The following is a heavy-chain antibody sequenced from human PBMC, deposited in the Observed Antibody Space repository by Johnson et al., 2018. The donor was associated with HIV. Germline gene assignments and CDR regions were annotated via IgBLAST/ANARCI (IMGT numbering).Heavy chain of an antibody. V-gene: IGHV3-11*04. CDR1: GFTFSDFY. CDR2: ISSSGSTK. Sequence: VQLVEYGGGLVKPGGSLRLSCAASGFTFSDFYMSWIRQAPGKGPEWLSYISSSGSTKYYADSVKGRFAISRDNAQNSLYLQMNSLRAEDTAVHYCARDTEWIQLWPTGDGAFDIWGQGTMVTVSS. CDR3: ARDTEWIQLWPTGDGAFDI. D-gene: IGHD5-18*01. J-gene: IGHJ3*02.